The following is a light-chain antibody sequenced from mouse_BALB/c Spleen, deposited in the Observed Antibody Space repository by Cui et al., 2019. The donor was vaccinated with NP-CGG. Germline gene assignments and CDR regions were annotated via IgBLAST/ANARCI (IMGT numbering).Light chain of an antibody. CDR1: TGAVTTSNY. J-gene: IGLJ1*01. V-gene: IGLV1*01. Sequence: QAVLTQVSALTTSPGETVPLTCRSSTGAVTTSNYANWVQEKPDHLFTGLIGGTNNRAPGIPARFSGSLIGDKAARTITGAQTEDEAIYFCALWYSNHWVFGGGTKLTVL. CDR2: GTN. CDR3: ALWYSNHWV.